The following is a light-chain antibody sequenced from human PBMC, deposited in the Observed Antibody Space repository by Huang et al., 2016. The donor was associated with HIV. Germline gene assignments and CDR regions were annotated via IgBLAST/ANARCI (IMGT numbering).Light chain of an antibody. Sequence: DIVMTHSPVTLSVSPGERVTLSCRASQSVSNEVAWYQQKPGKAPRLLIYGATIMPSGVPAGFSGSGSGTEFTLTISSLQSEDFAIYYCQQYNGWPWTFGQGTKVEIK. V-gene: IGKV3-15*01. CDR1: QSVSNE. CDR3: QQYNGWPWT. J-gene: IGKJ1*01. CDR2: GAT.